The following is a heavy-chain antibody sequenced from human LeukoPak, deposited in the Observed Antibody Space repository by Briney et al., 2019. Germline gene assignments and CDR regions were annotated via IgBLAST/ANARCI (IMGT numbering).Heavy chain of an antibody. J-gene: IGHJ4*02. CDR2: IYSGGST. CDR1: GFTFSSYA. Sequence: PGGSLRLSCAASGFTFSSYAMSWVRQAPGKGLEWVSVIYSGGSTYYADSVKGRFTISRDNSKNTLYLQMNSLRAEDTAVYYCAKHTMIVYLGYWGQGTLVTVSS. D-gene: IGHD3-22*01. CDR3: AKHTMIVYLGY. V-gene: IGHV3-66*04.